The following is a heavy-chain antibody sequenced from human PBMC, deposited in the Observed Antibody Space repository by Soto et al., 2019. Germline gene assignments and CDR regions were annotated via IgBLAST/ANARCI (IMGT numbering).Heavy chain of an antibody. CDR3: AKDGRSSSWTYYFDY. CDR1: GFTFSSYV. CDR2: ISGGGGST. V-gene: IGHV3-23*01. Sequence: PGGSLRLSCAVSGFTFSSYVMSWVRQAPGKGLEWASAISGGGGSTYYADSVKGRFTISRDNSKNTLYLQMNSLRADDTAVYSCAKDGRSSSWTYYFDYWGQGSLVTVSS. J-gene: IGHJ4*02. D-gene: IGHD6-13*01.